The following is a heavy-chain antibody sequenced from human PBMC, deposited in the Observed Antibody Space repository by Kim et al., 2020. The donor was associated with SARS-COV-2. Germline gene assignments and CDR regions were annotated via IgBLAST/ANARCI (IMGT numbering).Heavy chain of an antibody. Sequence: ASVKVSCKASGYTFTSYAMHWVRQAPGQRLEWMGWINAGNGNTKYSQKFQGRVTITRDTSASTAYMELSSLRSEDTAVYYCAREWVYGDFGAVYFDYWGQGTLVTVSS. CDR3: AREWVYGDFGAVYFDY. CDR1: GYTFTSYA. D-gene: IGHD3-3*01. J-gene: IGHJ4*02. CDR2: INAGNGNT. V-gene: IGHV1-3*01.